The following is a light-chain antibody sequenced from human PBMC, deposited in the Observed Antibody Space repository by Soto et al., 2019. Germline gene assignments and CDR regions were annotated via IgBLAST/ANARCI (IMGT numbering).Light chain of an antibody. CDR2: DAS. V-gene: IGKV3-11*01. CDR1: QSVDTS. CDR3: QHRGNWGT. J-gene: IGKJ4*01. Sequence: ETVLTQSPATLSSSPGESATLSCRTSQSVDTSLAWYQQKPGQAPRLLIYDASSRATGIPVRFSGSGSGTYFTLTISSLEPEDFAVYYCQHRGNWGTFGGGTKVEIK.